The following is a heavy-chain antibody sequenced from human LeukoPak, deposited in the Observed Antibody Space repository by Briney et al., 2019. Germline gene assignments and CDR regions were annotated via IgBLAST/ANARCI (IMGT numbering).Heavy chain of an antibody. CDR3: AREGYYYDSSGSGTYYYYYYMDV. CDR2: IKQDGSEK. D-gene: IGHD3-22*01. J-gene: IGHJ6*03. V-gene: IGHV3-7*01. CDR1: GFTFSSYA. Sequence: GGSLRLSCAASGFTFSSYAMSWVRQAPGKGLEWVANIKQDGSEKYYVDSVKGRFTISRGNAKNSLYLQMNSLRAEDTAVYYCAREGYYYDSSGSGTYYYYYYMDVWGKGTTVTVSS.